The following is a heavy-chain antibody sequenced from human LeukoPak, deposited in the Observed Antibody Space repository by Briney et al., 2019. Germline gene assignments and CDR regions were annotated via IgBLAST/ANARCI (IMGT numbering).Heavy chain of an antibody. CDR1: GYTFSSYG. V-gene: IGHV1-18*01. Sequence: ASVKVSCKASGYTFSSYGITWVRQAPGQGPEWMGWINTYNGDTNYVQTFQGRVTMTTDTSTSTAYMELSSLRSEDTAVYYCARDVFFRAHNWFDPWGQGTLVTVSS. CDR2: INTYNGDT. J-gene: IGHJ5*02. CDR3: ARDVFFRAHNWFDP. D-gene: IGHD2/OR15-2a*01.